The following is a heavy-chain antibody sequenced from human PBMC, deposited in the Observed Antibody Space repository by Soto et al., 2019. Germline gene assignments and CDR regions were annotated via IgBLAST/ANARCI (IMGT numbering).Heavy chain of an antibody. V-gene: IGHV4-34*01. CDR1: GGSFSGYY. CDR3: ARGKGCSGGSCYSFRLDP. J-gene: IGHJ5*02. CDR2: INHSGST. Sequence: PSETLSLTCAVYGGSFSGYYWSWIRQPPGKGLEWIGEINHSGSTDYNPSLKSRVTISVDTSKNQFSLKLSSVTAADTAVYYCARGKGCSGGSCYSFRLDPWGQGTLVTVSS. D-gene: IGHD2-15*01.